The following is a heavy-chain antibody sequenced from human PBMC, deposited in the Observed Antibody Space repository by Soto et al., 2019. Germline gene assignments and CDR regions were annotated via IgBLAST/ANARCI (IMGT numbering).Heavy chain of an antibody. D-gene: IGHD1-1*01. V-gene: IGHV4-31*03. CDR1: GGTIRRGGYY. CDR3: GRDPEHLPAYYYYDMVI. Sequence: SETLSLTCIVSGGTIRRGGYYWRWIRQLPGKGLEWIAYIYDSRSTYYMPAVKSRVTIAVDTSKNQFSLKLSSVTAADTAVYYCGRDPEHLPAYYYYDMVIWDPETSDTVS. J-gene: IGHJ6*02. CDR2: IYDSRST.